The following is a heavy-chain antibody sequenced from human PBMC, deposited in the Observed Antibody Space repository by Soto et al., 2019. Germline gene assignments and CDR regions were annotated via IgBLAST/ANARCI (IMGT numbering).Heavy chain of an antibody. CDR3: AREAAAGYYYYGMDV. D-gene: IGHD6-13*01. CDR2: IIPIFGTA. J-gene: IGHJ6*02. CDR1: GYTFSSYG. V-gene: IGHV1-69*13. Sequence: QVQLVQSGAAVKKPGASVKVSCKASGYTFSSYGISWVRQAPGQGLEWMGGIIPIFGTANYAQKFQGRVTITADESTSTAYMELSSLRSEDTAVYYCAREAAAGYYYYGMDVWGQGTTVTVSS.